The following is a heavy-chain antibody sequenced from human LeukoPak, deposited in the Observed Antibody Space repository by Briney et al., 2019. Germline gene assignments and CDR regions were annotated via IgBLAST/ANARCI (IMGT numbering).Heavy chain of an antibody. D-gene: IGHD3-22*01. CDR3: ARLNYYDSSGYYYGGGLVDY. CDR2: ISAYNGNT. CDR1: GYTFTSYG. Sequence: ASVKVSCKASGYTFTSYGISWVRQAPGQGLEWMGWISAYNGNTNYAQKLQGRVTMTTDTSTSTAYMELRSLRSDDTAAYYCARLNYYDSSGYYYGGGLVDYWGQGTLVTVSS. V-gene: IGHV1-18*01. J-gene: IGHJ4*02.